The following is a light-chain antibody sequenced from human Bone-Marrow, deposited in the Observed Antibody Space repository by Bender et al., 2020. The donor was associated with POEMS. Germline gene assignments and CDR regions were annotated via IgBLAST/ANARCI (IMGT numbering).Light chain of an antibody. CDR1: SSNIGKNT. CDR3: SSYTSRRTWV. Sequence: QSVLTQPPSASGTPGQRVTMSCSGSSSNIGKNTANWYQQIPGTAPKLLIYANSQRPSGVPNRFSGSKSGNTASLTISGLQAEDEADYYCSSYTSRRTWVFGGGTKLTVL. CDR2: ANS. V-gene: IGLV1-44*01. J-gene: IGLJ3*02.